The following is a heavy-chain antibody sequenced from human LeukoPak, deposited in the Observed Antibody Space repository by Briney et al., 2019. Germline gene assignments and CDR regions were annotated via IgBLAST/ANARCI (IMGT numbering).Heavy chain of an antibody. D-gene: IGHD1-14*01. CDR3: AKDSRTRTAFDI. CDR1: GFTFSSYW. J-gene: IGHJ3*02. V-gene: IGHV3-7*03. Sequence: GGSLRLSCATSGFTFSSYWMGWVRQAPGKGLEWAANIKQDGSEKYYVDSVKGRFTISRDNSKNTLYLQMNSLRAEDTAVYYCAKDSRTRTAFDIWGQGTMVTVSS. CDR2: IKQDGSEK.